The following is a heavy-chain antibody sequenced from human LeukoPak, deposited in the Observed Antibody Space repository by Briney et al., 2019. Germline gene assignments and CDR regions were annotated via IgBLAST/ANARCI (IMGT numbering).Heavy chain of an antibody. Sequence: GGSLRLSCAASGFTFSSYGMHWVSQAPGKGLEWVAVIWYDGSNKYYADSVKGRFTISRDNSKNTLYLQMNSLRAEDTAVYYCARDGPLIAARGYFDYWGQGTLVTVSS. V-gene: IGHV3-33*01. CDR3: ARDGPLIAARGYFDY. J-gene: IGHJ4*02. CDR1: GFTFSSYG. CDR2: IWYDGSNK. D-gene: IGHD6-25*01.